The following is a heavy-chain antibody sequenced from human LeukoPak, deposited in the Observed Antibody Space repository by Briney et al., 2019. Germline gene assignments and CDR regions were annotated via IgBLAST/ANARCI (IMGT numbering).Heavy chain of an antibody. CDR2: IESKTEGGTT. V-gene: IGHV3-15*04. CDR1: GFTFSNAW. D-gene: IGHD1-1*01. J-gene: IGHJ4*02. CDR3: TSDLDPGDY. Sequence: GGSLRLSCAASGFTFSNAWMSWVRQAPGKGLEWVGRIESKTEGGTTDYAAPVKGRFTISRDDSKNTLYLQMNSLKSEDTAVCYCTSDLDPGDYWGQGTLVTVSS.